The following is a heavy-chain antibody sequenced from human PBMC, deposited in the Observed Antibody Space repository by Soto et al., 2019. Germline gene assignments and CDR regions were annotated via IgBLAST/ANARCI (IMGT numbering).Heavy chain of an antibody. J-gene: IGHJ4*02. CDR3: ASGMGIDSNYFDRGAEGNFDY. V-gene: IGHV3-30-3*01. Sequence: GGSLRLSCAASGFTFSSYAMHWVRQAPGKGLEWVAVISYDGSNKYYADSVKGRFTISRDNSKNTLYLQMNSLRAEDTAVYYCASGMGIDSNYFDRGAEGNFDYWGQGTLVTVSS. D-gene: IGHD4-4*01. CDR2: ISYDGSNK. CDR1: GFTFSSYA.